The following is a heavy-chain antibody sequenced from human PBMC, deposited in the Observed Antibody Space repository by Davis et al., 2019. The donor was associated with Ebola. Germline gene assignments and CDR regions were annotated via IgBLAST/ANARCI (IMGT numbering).Heavy chain of an antibody. CDR2: INPNGGT. D-gene: IGHD3-16*01. J-gene: IGHJ5*02. CDR3: ARGRQRRWGVWFDP. Sequence: SETLSLTCGVYGGSDSGYFRTWIRQPPGKGLEWIAEINPNGGTNYNPSLKSRVTISVDTSKNQFSLKLSSVTAADTAVYYCARGRQRRWGVWFDPWGQGTLVTVSS. CDR1: GGSDSGYF. V-gene: IGHV4-34*01.